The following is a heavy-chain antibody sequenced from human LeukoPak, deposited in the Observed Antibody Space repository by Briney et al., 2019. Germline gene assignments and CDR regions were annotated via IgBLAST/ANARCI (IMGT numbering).Heavy chain of an antibody. CDR3: ASAGSGSYWTDY. CDR2: MNPNSGNT. D-gene: IGHD1-26*01. Sequence: ASVKVSCKASGYTFTSYDINWVRQATGQGLEWMGWMNPNSGNTGYAQKFQGRVTMTRNTSISTAYMELSSLRSEDTAVYYCASAGSGSYWTDYWGQGTLVTVSS. CDR1: GYTFTSYD. V-gene: IGHV1-8*01. J-gene: IGHJ4*02.